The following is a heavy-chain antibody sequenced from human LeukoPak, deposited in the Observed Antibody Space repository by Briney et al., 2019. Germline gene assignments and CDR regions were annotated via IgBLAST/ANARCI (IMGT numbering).Heavy chain of an antibody. CDR2: ISGSGGST. CDR1: GFTFSSYA. V-gene: IGHV3-23*01. CDR3: ARLTPGSGSHFDY. Sequence: PGGSLRLSCAASGFTFSSYAMSWVRQAPGQGLEWVSAISGSGGSTYYADSVKGRFTISRDNSRNTLYLQMNSLRAEGTAVYYCARLTPGSGSHFDYWGQGTLVTVSS. J-gene: IGHJ4*02. D-gene: IGHD3-10*01.